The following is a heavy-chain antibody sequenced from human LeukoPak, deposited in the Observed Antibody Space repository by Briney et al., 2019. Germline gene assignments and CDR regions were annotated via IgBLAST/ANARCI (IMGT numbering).Heavy chain of an antibody. V-gene: IGHV7-4-1*02. D-gene: IGHD1-26*01. Sequence: ASVKVSCKASGYIFTSYAMNWLRQAPGQGLEWMGWINTNTGNPTYAQDFTGRFVFSLDTSVSTAYLQISSLKTEDTAVYYCATTNIVESTTAEDAFDIWGQGTMVTVSS. CDR3: ATTNIVESTTAEDAFDI. J-gene: IGHJ3*02. CDR1: GYIFTSYA. CDR2: INTNTGNP.